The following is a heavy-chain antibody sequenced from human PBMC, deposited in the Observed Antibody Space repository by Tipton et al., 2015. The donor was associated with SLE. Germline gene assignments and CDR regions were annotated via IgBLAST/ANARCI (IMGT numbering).Heavy chain of an antibody. V-gene: IGHV3-64*02. CDR1: GFTFWSYT. CDR2: ISSDGGSP. Sequence: GSLRLSCAASGFTFWSYTMHWVRQAPGKGLEYVSTISSDGGSPFYADSVKGRFTVSRDNSKNTLFLQLGSLRAEDMAVYDCARENILTDFGAFDIWGQGTMVTVSS. D-gene: IGHD3-9*01. J-gene: IGHJ3*02. CDR3: ARENILTDFGAFDI.